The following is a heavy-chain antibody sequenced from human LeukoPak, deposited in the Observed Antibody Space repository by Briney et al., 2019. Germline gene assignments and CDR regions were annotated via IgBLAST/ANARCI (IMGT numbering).Heavy chain of an antibody. CDR1: GGSISSGDYY. CDR2: IYYSGST. D-gene: IGHD6-19*01. J-gene: IGHJ4*02. CDR3: AREVAVAGRYFDY. V-gene: IGHV4-30-4*01. Sequence: PSQTLSLTCTVSGGSISSGDYYWSWIHQPPGKGLEWIGYIYYSGSTYYNPSLKSRVTISVDTSKNQFSLKLSSVTAADTAVYYCAREVAVAGRYFDYWGQGTLVTVSS.